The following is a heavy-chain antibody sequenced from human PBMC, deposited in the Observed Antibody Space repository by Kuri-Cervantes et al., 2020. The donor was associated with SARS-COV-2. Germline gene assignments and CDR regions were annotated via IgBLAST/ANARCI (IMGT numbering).Heavy chain of an antibody. Sequence: GGSLRLSCAASGFTFSSCDIHWVRQATGKGLEWVSGIGVVGDPYYPGSVKGRFTISRENAKNSLYLQMNSLRAGDTAVYYCARVDCSSTSCYYDYWGQGTLVTVSS. V-gene: IGHV3-13*05. D-gene: IGHD2-2*01. CDR3: ARVDCSSTSCYYDY. CDR2: IGVVGDP. J-gene: IGHJ4*02. CDR1: GFTFSSCD.